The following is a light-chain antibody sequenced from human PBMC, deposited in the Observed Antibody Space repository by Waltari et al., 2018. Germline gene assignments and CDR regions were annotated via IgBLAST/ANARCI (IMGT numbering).Light chain of an antibody. CDR3: QQYYSTLYT. V-gene: IGKV4-1*01. CDR1: QSVLYSSNSKNY. Sequence: DIVMTQSPDSLAVSLGERATIHCKSSQSVLYSSNSKNYLAWCQQKPGQPPKVLIYWASTRESGVPDRFSGSGSGTDFTLTISSLQAEDVAVYYCQQYYSTLYTFGQGTKLEIK. J-gene: IGKJ2*01. CDR2: WAS.